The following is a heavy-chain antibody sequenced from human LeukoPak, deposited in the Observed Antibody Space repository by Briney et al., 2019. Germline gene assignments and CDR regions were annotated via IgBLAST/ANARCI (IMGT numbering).Heavy chain of an antibody. CDR3: ARDRPGGSSLDY. CDR1: GGSITNTNYY. Sequence: SETLSLTCTVSGGSITNTNYYWAWIRQPPGEGLEWIGSVYHSGITYYNPSLKSRVTISVDTSKNQFSLKLSSVTAADTAVYYCARDRPGGSSLDYWGQGTLVTVSS. D-gene: IGHD6-13*01. J-gene: IGHJ4*02. CDR2: VYHSGIT. V-gene: IGHV4-39*07.